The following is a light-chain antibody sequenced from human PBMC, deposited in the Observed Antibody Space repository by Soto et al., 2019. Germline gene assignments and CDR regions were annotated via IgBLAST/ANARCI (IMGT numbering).Light chain of an antibody. CDR3: QQTYSFPLA. J-gene: IGKJ3*01. V-gene: IGKV1-39*01. Sequence: DIQMTQSPSSLSASVGDRVTISCRASQNINTFLNWYQHKPGKAPRLLIYAASSLQTEVPSRLTGTVSGTDFTLTISSLQPEDLATYYCQQTYSFPLAFGPGTKVDL. CDR1: QNINTF. CDR2: AAS.